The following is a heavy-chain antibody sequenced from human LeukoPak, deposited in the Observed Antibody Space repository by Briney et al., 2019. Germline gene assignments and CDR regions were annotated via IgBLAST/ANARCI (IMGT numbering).Heavy chain of an antibody. V-gene: IGHV3-7*01. CDR2: IKQDGSEK. Sequence: PGGSLRLSCAASGFTFSSYWMSRVRQAPGKGLEWVANIKQDGSEKYYVDSVKGRFTISRDNAKNSLYLQMNSLRAEDTAVYYCARDQKGNYYDSSGYYYINWFDPWGQGTLVTVSS. D-gene: IGHD3-22*01. J-gene: IGHJ5*02. CDR3: ARDQKGNYYDSSGYYYINWFDP. CDR1: GFTFSSYW.